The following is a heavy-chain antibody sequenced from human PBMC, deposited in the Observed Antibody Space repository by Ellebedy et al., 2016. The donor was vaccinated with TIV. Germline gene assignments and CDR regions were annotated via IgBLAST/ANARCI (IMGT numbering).Heavy chain of an antibody. J-gene: IGHJ6*02. CDR3: ARDSPPTTWDLGYYYYGMDV. CDR2: IYYSGST. D-gene: IGHD3-16*01. CDR1: GGSVSSGSYY. V-gene: IGHV4-61*01. Sequence: GSLRLXXTVSGGSVSSGSYYWSWIRQPPGKGLEWIGYIYYSGSTNYNPSLKSRVTISVDTSKNQFSLKLSPVTAADTAVYYCARDSPPTTWDLGYYYYGMDVWGQGTTVTVSS.